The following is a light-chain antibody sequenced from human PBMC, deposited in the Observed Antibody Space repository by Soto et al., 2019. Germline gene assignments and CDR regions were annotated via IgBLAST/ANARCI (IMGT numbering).Light chain of an antibody. CDR2: EVS. CDR3: SSYADTNTFSWV. V-gene: IGLV2-8*01. Sequence: QSALTQPPSASGSPGQSVTISCTGTSSDVGGYNHVSWYQRHPGKVPKVIIYEVSQRPSGVPDRFSGSKSGNTASLTVSGLQAEDEADYYCSSYADTNTFSWVFGGGTKLTVL. CDR1: SSDVGGYNH. J-gene: IGLJ3*02.